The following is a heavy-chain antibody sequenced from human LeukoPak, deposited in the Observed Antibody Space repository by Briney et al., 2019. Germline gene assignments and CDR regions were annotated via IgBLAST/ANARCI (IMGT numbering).Heavy chain of an antibody. CDR2: INHSGST. J-gene: IGHJ2*01. V-gene: IGHV4-34*01. CDR1: GGSISSYY. D-gene: IGHD5-18*01. CDR3: ARFPHEHTAMVKPNYWYFDL. Sequence: PSETLSLTCTASGGSISSYYWSWIRQPPGKGLEWIGEINHSGSTNYNPSLKSRVTISVDTSKNQFSLKLSSVTAADTAVYYCARFPHEHTAMVKPNYWYFDLWGRGTLVTVSS.